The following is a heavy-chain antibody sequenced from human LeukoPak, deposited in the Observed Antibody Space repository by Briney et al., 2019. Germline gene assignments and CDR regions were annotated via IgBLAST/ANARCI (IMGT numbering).Heavy chain of an antibody. V-gene: IGHV4-34*01. Sequence: SETLSLTCAVYGGSFSGYYWSWIRQPPGKGLEWIGEINHSGSTNYNPSLKSRVTISVDTSKNQFSLKLSSVTAADTAVYYCARGPRYFDWFRPYYGMDVWGQGTLVTVSS. J-gene: IGHJ6*02. CDR2: INHSGST. CDR1: GGSFSGYY. D-gene: IGHD3-9*01. CDR3: ARGPRYFDWFRPYYGMDV.